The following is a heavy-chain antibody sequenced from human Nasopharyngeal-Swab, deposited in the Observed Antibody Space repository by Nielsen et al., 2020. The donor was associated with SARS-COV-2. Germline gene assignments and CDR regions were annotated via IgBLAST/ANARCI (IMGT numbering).Heavy chain of an antibody. CDR2: IHYSGKT. Sequence: SETLPLTCTVSGGSISGNDHYWGWIRQPPGKGLEWIGSIHYSGKTYYNPALKSRVTMSVDTPKNQFSLNLNSVTAADTAVYYCATVVHYYFDYWGQGSLVIVSS. CDR1: GGSISGNDHY. CDR3: ATVVHYYFDY. D-gene: IGHD2-15*01. V-gene: IGHV4-39*01. J-gene: IGHJ4*02.